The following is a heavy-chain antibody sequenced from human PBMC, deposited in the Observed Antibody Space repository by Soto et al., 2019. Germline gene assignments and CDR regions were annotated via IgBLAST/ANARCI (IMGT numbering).Heavy chain of an antibody. CDR1: EFTFDSYA. Sequence: PVGSLRLSCAASEFTFDSYAMTWVRQAPGKGLEWVSTISGNGGTTYYADSVKGRFTISRDNSKNTLFLQMNSLSAEDTAVYYCAKDHSNYAPYTFYYGMDVWGQGTTVTVSS. J-gene: IGHJ6*02. CDR2: ISGNGGTT. V-gene: IGHV3-23*01. CDR3: AKDHSNYAPYTFYYGMDV. D-gene: IGHD4-4*01.